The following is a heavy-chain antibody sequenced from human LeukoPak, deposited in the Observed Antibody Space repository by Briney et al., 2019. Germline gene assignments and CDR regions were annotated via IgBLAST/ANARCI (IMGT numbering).Heavy chain of an antibody. CDR1: GGSISSGGYY. CDR2: IYYSGST. J-gene: IGHJ4*02. Sequence: PSQTLSLTCTVSGGSISSGGYYWSWIRQHPGKGLEWIGYIYYSGSTYYNPSLKSRVSISVDTSKNQFSLKLSSVTAADTAVYYCARDTWFGGLDYWGQGTLVTVSS. V-gene: IGHV4-31*03. CDR3: ARDTWFGGLDY. D-gene: IGHD3-10*01.